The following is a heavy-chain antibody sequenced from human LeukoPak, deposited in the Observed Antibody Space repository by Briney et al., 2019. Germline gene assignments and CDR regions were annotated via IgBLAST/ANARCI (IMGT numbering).Heavy chain of an antibody. CDR1: GGSISSYY. V-gene: IGHV4-59*01. D-gene: IGHD1-7*01. CDR3: ATGLGTNYYYYYGMDV. CDR2: IYYSGST. J-gene: IGHJ6*02. Sequence: PSETLSLTCTVSGGSISSYYWSWIRQPPGKGLEWIGYIYYSGSTNYNPSLKSRVTISVDTSKNQFSLKLSSVTAADTAVYYCATGLGTNYYYYYGMDVWGQGTTVTVSS.